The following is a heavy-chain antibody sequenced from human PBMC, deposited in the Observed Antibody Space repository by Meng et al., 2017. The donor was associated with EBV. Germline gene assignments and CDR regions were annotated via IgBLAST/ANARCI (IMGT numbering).Heavy chain of an antibody. CDR2: IYHSGST. CDR1: GGSSSSSNW. D-gene: IGHD3-22*01. J-gene: IGHJ4*02. Sequence: PLQTPRLVRGTLSRTLSPPLAVSGGSSSSSNWWSWVRQPPGKGLEWIGEIYHSGSTNYNPSLKSRVTISVDKSKNQFSLKLSSVTAADTAVYYCARRSLDYYDSSGFDYWGQGTLVTVSS. CDR3: ARRSLDYYDSSGFDY. V-gene: IGHV4-4*02.